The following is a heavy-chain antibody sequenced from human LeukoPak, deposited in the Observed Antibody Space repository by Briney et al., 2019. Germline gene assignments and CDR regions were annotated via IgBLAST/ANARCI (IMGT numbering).Heavy chain of an antibody. CDR2: IIPIFGTA. V-gene: IGHV1-69*13. J-gene: IGHJ6*02. D-gene: IGHD3-3*01. CDR1: EGTFSSYA. CDR3: AREGFPPKISDFWSGLGPYYYYGMDV. Sequence: ASVKVSCKASEGTFSSYAISWVRQAPGQGLEWMGGIIPIFGTANYAQKFQGRVTITADESTSTAYMELSSLRSEDTAVYYCAREGFPPKISDFWSGLGPYYYYGMDVWGQGTTVTVSS.